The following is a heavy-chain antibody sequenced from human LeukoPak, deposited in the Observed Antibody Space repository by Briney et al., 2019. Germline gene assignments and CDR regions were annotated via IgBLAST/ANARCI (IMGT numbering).Heavy chain of an antibody. CDR2: INPNSGGT. CDR1: GYTFTGYY. CDR3: ARDTNDYGDGYYFDY. J-gene: IGHJ4*02. D-gene: IGHD4-17*01. Sequence: ASVKVSCKASGYTFTGYYMHWVRQAPGQGLEWMGWINPNSGGTNYAQKFQGRVTMTRDTSISTAYMELSRLRSDDTAVYYCARDTNDYGDGYYFDYWGQGTLVTVSS. V-gene: IGHV1-2*02.